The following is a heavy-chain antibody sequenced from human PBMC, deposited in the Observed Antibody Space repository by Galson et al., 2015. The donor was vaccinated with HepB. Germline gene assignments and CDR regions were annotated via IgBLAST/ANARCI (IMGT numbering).Heavy chain of an antibody. CDR1: GFTFSSYA. CDR3: ARGTPPED. J-gene: IGHJ4*02. D-gene: IGHD1-14*01. V-gene: IGHV3-30-3*01. Sequence: SLRLSCAASGFTFSSYAMHWVRQAPGKGLEWVAVISYHGADKHYADSVKCRFTISRDISNSTLFLQMDSLRPEDTAVYYCARGTPPEDWGQGTLVTVSS. CDR2: ISYHGADK.